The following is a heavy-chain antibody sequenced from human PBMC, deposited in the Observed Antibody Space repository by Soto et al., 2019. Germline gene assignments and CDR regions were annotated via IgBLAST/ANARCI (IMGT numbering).Heavy chain of an antibody. D-gene: IGHD6-19*01. V-gene: IGHV3-23*01. J-gene: IGHJ6*02. CDR3: AKEGREQWLVYYYGMDV. CDR1: GFTFSSYA. CDR2: ISGSGGST. Sequence: GGSLRLSCAASGFTFSSYAMSWVRQAPGKGLEWVSAISGSGGSTYYADSVKGRFTISRDNSKNTLYLQMNSLRAEDTAVYYCAKEGREQWLVYYYGMDVWGQGTTVTVSS.